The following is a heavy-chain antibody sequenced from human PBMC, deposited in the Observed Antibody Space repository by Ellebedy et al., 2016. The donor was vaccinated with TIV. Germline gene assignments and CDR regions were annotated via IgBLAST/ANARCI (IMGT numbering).Heavy chain of an antibody. J-gene: IGHJ4*02. D-gene: IGHD2-2*01. V-gene: IGHV3-23*01. CDR3: AKRSQFSRISCFDY. CDR1: GFTFSSSG. Sequence: GESLKIFCEASGFTFSSSGMSWVRQVPGKGLEWVSGISGGGISTYIADSVKGRFHISRDNSKNMIYLQMNSLRADDTAIYYCAKRSQFSRISCFDYWGQGTLVTVSS. CDR2: ISGGGIST.